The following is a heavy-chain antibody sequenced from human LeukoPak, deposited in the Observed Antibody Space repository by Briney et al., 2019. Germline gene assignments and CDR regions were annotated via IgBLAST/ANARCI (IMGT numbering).Heavy chain of an antibody. CDR1: GGSFSGYY. CDR3: ARAPRDGYNFYWFDP. CDR2: INHSGST. J-gene: IGHJ5*02. V-gene: IGHV4-34*01. D-gene: IGHD5-24*01. Sequence: SETLSLTCAVYGGSFSGYYWSWIRQPPGKGLEWIGEINHSGSTNYNPSLKSRVTISVDTSKNQFSLRLSSVTAADTAVYYCARAPRDGYNFYWFDPWGQGTLVTVSS.